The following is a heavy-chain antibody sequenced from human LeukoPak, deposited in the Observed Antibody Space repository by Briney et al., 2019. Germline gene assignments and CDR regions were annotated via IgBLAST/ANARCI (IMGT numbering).Heavy chain of an antibody. CDR3: ARSLRGYRFATDY. CDR1: GDSINSYH. Sequence: PSETLSLTCTVSGDSINSYHWSWIRQPPGKGLEWIGYIYYSGSTKYNPSIKSRVTISVDTSKNQFSLKSSSVTAADTAVYYCARSLRGYRFATDYWGQGTLVTVSS. D-gene: IGHD5-18*01. J-gene: IGHJ4*02. V-gene: IGHV4-59*08. CDR2: IYYSGST.